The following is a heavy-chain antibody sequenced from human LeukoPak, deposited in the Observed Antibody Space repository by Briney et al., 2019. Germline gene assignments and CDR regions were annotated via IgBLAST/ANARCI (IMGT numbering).Heavy chain of an antibody. CDR2: INSSSSYI. Sequence: GGSLRLSCAASGFTFSSYSMNWVRQAPGKGLEWVSSINSSSSYIYYADSVKGRFTISRDNAKNSLYLQMNSLRAEDTAVYYCARGIAARPPYYYYYYMDVWGKGTTVTVSS. J-gene: IGHJ6*03. CDR1: GFTFSSYS. CDR3: ARGIAARPPYYYYYYMDV. V-gene: IGHV3-21*01. D-gene: IGHD6-6*01.